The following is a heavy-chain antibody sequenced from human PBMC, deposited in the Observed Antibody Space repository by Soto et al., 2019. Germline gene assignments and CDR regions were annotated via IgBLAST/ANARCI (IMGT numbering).Heavy chain of an antibody. J-gene: IGHJ5*02. CDR3: TRDASRDSSARGWFDP. CDR1: GFTFRSFT. CDR2: ISSNSAYI. D-gene: IGHD6-13*01. Sequence: GGSLRLSCAASGFTFRSFTMNWVRQAPGKGLEWVSAISSNSAYIYYTDALRGRFTISRDNAKNSLHLQMNSLRAEDTAVYYCTRDASRDSSARGWFDPWGPGTLVTVSS. V-gene: IGHV3-21*01.